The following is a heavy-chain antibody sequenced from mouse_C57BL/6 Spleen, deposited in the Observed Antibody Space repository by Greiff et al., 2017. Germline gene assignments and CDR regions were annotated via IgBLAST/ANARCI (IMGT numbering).Heavy chain of an antibody. D-gene: IGHD1-1*01. J-gene: IGHJ2*01. CDR1: GFNIKDDY. V-gene: IGHV14-4*01. CDR2: IDPENGDT. Sequence: EVQRVESGAEPVRPGASVKLSCTASGFNIKDDYMHWVKQRPEQGLEWIGWIDPENGDTEYASKFQGKATITADTSSNTAYLQLSSLTSEDTAVYYCTTKRNYYGRNAFGDWGQGTTLTVSS. CDR3: TTKRNYYGRNAFGD.